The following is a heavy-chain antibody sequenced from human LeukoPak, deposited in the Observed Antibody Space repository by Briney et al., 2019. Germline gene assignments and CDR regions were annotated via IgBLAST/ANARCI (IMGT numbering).Heavy chain of an antibody. Sequence: GESLKISCQGSGYIFTNYYIAWVRQKPGKGLEWVGLIYPGDSETKYSPSFQGQVTISADNSISTAYLQWSSLKASDTAMYYCARSDYDFYMDVWGKGTTVTVSS. CDR3: ARSDYDFYMDV. CDR2: IYPGDSET. D-gene: IGHD3-3*01. CDR1: GYIFTNYY. J-gene: IGHJ6*03. V-gene: IGHV5-51*01.